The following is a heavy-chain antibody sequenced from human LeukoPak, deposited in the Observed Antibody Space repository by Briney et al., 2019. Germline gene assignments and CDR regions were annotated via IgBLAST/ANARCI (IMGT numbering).Heavy chain of an antibody. Sequence: GGSLRLSCAASGFNFSSYAMTWVRQPPGKGLVWVSRIKSDGSTTNYADSVKGRFTISRDNAKNTLYVQMNSLRAEDTAVYYCARAAWGGSSENDAFDIWGQGTMVTVSS. CDR3: ARAAWGGSSENDAFDI. D-gene: IGHD1-26*01. CDR2: IKSDGSTT. V-gene: IGHV3-74*01. J-gene: IGHJ3*02. CDR1: GFNFSSYA.